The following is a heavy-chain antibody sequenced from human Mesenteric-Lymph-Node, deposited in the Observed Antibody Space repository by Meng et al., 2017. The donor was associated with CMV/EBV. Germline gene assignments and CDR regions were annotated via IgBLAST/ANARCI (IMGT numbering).Heavy chain of an antibody. CDR2: ISSSGSYI. Sequence: GGPLRLSCAASGFTFSSYSMNWVRQAPGKGLEWVSSISSSGSYIYYANSVRGRFTISRDNANNSLYLQMNSLRAEDTAVYYCARGERDESAPPFGPWGQGTLVTVSS. J-gene: IGHJ5*02. CDR3: ARGERDESAPPFGP. D-gene: IGHD3-10*01. V-gene: IGHV3-21*01. CDR1: GFTFSSYS.